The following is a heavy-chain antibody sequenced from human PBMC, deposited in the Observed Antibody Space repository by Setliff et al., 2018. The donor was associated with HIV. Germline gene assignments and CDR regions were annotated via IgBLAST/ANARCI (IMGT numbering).Heavy chain of an antibody. CDR1: GYSISSGYY. D-gene: IGHD5-12*01. V-gene: IGHV4-38-2*01. J-gene: IGHJ4*02. CDR2: IYHSEST. CDR3: ASDISPDDGYNRLHYFDY. Sequence: SETLSLTCAVSGYSISSGYYWGWIRQPPGKGLEWIGSIYHSESTYYNPSRKSRVTISVDTSKNQFSLRLNSVTAADTAVYYCASDISPDDGYNRLHYFDYWGQGTLVTVSS.